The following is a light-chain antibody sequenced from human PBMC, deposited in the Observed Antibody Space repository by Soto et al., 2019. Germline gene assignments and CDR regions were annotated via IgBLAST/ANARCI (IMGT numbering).Light chain of an antibody. J-gene: IGKJ1*01. V-gene: IGKV3-15*01. CDR3: QQYFEWPPTT. Sequence: EVVMTQSPATLSASPGERATLSCWASETVATNLAWYQQKPGQAPRLLISGASTRAAGISDRFRGSGSGTEFTLTISSLRSEDSGIYYCQQYFEWPPTTFGQGTKVEI. CDR1: ETVATN. CDR2: GAS.